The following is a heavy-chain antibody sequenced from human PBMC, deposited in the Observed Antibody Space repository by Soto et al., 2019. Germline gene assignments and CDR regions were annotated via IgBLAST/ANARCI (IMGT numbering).Heavy chain of an antibody. D-gene: IGHD2-21*01. Sequence: PGESLKISCKGSGYSFTSYWIGWVRQMPGKGLEWMGIIYPGDSDTRYSPSFQGQVTISADKSISTAYLQWSSLKASDTAMYYCAIFGGYCGVTGGNMYNWFDPWCQGTLVTVSS. CDR2: IYPGDSDT. J-gene: IGHJ5*02. CDR3: AIFGGYCGVTGGNMYNWFDP. V-gene: IGHV5-51*01. CDR1: GYSFTSYW.